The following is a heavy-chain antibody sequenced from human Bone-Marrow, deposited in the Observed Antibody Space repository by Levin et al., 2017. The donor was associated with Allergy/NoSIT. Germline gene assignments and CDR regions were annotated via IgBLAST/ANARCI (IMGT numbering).Heavy chain of an antibody. Sequence: GESLKISCAASGFTFSSAWINWVRQAPGKGLEWVGRIKSRADGGTTDYGAPVKGRFTIAREDSKSTVYLQMNSLEIEDTAVYYCSTPDMYGSGWYEGPDHWGQGTLVTVSS. D-gene: IGHD6-19*01. V-gene: IGHV3-15*01. CDR3: STPDMYGSGWYEGPDH. J-gene: IGHJ4*02. CDR2: IKSRADGGTT. CDR1: GFTFSSAW.